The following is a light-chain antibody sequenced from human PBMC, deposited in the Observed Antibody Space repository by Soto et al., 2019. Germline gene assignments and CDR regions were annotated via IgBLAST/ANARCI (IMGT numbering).Light chain of an antibody. CDR3: QQYNNWPPCT. V-gene: IGKV3-15*01. CDR2: GAS. J-gene: IGKJ2*02. CDR1: RSVSSN. Sequence: EIVMTQSPATLSVSPGERATLSCRASRSVSSNLAWYQQKPGQAPRLLMYGASTRATGIPARFSGSGSGTEFTLTISSLQSEDFAVYYCQQYNNWPPCTFGQGTKLEIK.